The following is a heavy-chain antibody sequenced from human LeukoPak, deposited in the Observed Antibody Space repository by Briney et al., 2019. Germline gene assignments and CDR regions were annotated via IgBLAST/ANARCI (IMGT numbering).Heavy chain of an antibody. Sequence: PGGSLRLSCAASGFTFSSYWMHRVRQAPGKGLVWVSRINSDGSSTSYADSVKGRFTISRDNAKNTLYLQMNSLRAEDTAVYYCARDQGQSYYDFWSGYKGYYGMDVWGQGTTVTVSS. D-gene: IGHD3-3*01. J-gene: IGHJ6*02. CDR2: INSDGSST. CDR3: ARDQGQSYYDFWSGYKGYYGMDV. CDR1: GFTFSSYW. V-gene: IGHV3-74*01.